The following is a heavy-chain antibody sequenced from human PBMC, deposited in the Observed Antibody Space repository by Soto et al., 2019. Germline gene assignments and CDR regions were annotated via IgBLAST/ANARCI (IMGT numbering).Heavy chain of an antibody. CDR1: GFTFSTYS. D-gene: IGHD6-25*01. V-gene: IGHV3-48*01. Sequence: EVQLLESGGGLVQPGGSLRLSCAASGFTFSTYSMHWVRLAPGKGLEWISYISTSSTTIYYADSVKGRFTVSRDNAKNSLYLQMNSLTAEDTALYYCAREAAYYSGMDVWGRGTTVTVSS. CDR2: ISTSSTTI. CDR3: AREAAYYSGMDV. J-gene: IGHJ6*02.